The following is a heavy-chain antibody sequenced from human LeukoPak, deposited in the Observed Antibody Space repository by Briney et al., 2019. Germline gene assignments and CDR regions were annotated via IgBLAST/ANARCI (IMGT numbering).Heavy chain of an antibody. CDR3: AARITMVRGVQY. V-gene: IGHV3-23*01. Sequence: GGSLRLSCAASGFTFSSYAMSWVRQAPGKGLEWVSAISGSGGSTYYADSVKGRFTISRDNSKNTLYLQMNSLRAEGTAVYYCAARITMVRGVQYWGQGTLVTVSS. CDR2: ISGSGGST. CDR1: GFTFSSYA. J-gene: IGHJ4*02. D-gene: IGHD3-10*01.